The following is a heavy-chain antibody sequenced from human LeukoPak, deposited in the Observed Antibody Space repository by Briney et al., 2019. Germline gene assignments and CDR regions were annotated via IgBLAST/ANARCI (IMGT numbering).Heavy chain of an antibody. CDR1: GGSISSYY. CDR3: ARAPRGDGYYFDY. J-gene: IGHJ4*02. Sequence: TSETLSLTCTVSGGSISSYYWSWIRQPPGKGLEWIGYIYYSGSTNYNPSLKSRVTIPVDTSKNQFSLKLSSVTAADTAVYYCARAPRGDGYYFDYWGQGTLVTVSS. D-gene: IGHD2-21*01. CDR2: IYYSGST. V-gene: IGHV4-59*01.